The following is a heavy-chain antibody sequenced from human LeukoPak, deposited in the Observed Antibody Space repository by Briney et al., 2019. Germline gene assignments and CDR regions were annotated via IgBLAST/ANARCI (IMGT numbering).Heavy chain of an antibody. J-gene: IGHJ6*02. D-gene: IGHD2-2*01. CDR1: GFTFSSYA. Sequence: GRSLRLSCAASGFTFSSYAMHWVRQAPGKGLEWVAVISYDGSNKYYADSVKGRFTISRDNSKNTLYLQMNSLRAEDTAVYYCARDSSTSMHYGMDVWGQGTTVTVSS. V-gene: IGHV3-30*04. CDR3: ARDSSTSMHYGMDV. CDR2: ISYDGSNK.